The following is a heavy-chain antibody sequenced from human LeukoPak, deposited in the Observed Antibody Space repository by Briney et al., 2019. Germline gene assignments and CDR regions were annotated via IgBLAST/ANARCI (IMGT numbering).Heavy chain of an antibody. CDR3: ASEATWEGYGAFDI. J-gene: IGHJ3*02. Sequence: ASVKVSCKASGYTFTGYYMHWVRQAPGQGPEWMGRINPNSGGTNYAQKFQGRVTMTRDTSISTAYMELSRLRSDDTAVYYCASEATWEGYGAFDIWGPGTMVTVSS. D-gene: IGHD3-16*01. CDR2: INPNSGGT. CDR1: GYTFTGYY. V-gene: IGHV1-2*06.